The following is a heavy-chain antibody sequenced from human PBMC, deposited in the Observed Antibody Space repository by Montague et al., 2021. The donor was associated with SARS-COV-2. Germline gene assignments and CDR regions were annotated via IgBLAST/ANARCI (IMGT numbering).Heavy chain of an antibody. CDR3: ARGMIRGVTTPFDY. D-gene: IGHD3-10*01. CDR2: IYYRGTT. V-gene: IGHV4-39*02. J-gene: IGHJ4*02. Sequence: SETLSLTCSVSSGSIISSGYYWGWIRQPPGKELEWIGNIYYRGTTYYXXXVESRGTISVDTSKNHLSLRLSSVTAADTAVYFCARGMIRGVTTPFDYWGQGSQVTVSS. CDR1: SGSIISSGYY.